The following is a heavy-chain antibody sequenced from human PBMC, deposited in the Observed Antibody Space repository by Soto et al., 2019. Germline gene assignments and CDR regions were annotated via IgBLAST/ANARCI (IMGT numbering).Heavy chain of an antibody. V-gene: IGHV3-64D*08. CDR2: IKNSGSTT. CDR3: AVVAGRYYFAA. CDR1: GFTFSSYA. D-gene: IGHD6-19*01. Sequence: PGGSLRLACSASGFTFSSYAMHWVRQAPGKGLEYVSAIKNSGSTTDYADSVKGRFTVSRDNSKNTLYLRMSSLRSDDTAVYYCAVVAGRYYFAAWGHGTLVTVSS. J-gene: IGHJ4*01.